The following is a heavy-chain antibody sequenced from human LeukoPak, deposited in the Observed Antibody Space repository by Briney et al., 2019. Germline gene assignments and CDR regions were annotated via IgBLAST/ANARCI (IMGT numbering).Heavy chain of an antibody. J-gene: IGHJ4*02. CDR1: GFTFSSYS. V-gene: IGHV3-21*01. D-gene: IGHD6-19*01. CDR2: ISSSSSYI. Sequence: PAGSLRLSCAASGFTFSSYSMNWVRQAPGKGLEWVSSISSSSSYIYYADSVKGRFTISRDNGKNSLYLQMNSLRAEDTAVYYCARVSGWPFDYWGQGTLVTVSS. CDR3: ARVSGWPFDY.